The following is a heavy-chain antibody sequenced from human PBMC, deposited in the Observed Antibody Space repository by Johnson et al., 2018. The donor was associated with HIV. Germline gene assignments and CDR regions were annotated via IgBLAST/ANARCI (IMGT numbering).Heavy chain of an antibody. CDR3: ATVVTAPRAFDI. J-gene: IGHJ3*02. CDR1: GFTFSNYG. V-gene: IGHV3-23*01. Sequence: VQLLESGGGLVQPEGSLRLSCAASGFTFSNYGMTWVRQAPGKGLEWVSGISGSGDNTHYAESVKGRFTISRDNSKNKASLQMNSLRAEDTAVYYCATVVTAPRAFDIWGQGTMVTVAS. D-gene: IGHD2-21*02. CDR2: ISGSGDNT.